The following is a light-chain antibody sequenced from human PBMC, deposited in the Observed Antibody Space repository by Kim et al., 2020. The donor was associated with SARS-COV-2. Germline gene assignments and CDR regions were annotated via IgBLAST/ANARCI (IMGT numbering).Light chain of an antibody. CDR1: QSVGNS. Sequence: EIVLTQSPATLSLSPGERATLSCRASQSVGNSLAWYQQKPGRAPRLLIYDASNRATDIPARFSGSGSGTDFTLTISSPEPEDFAIYYCQQRSNWPLFGQGTRLEIK. J-gene: IGKJ5*01. V-gene: IGKV3-11*01. CDR2: DAS. CDR3: QQRSNWPL.